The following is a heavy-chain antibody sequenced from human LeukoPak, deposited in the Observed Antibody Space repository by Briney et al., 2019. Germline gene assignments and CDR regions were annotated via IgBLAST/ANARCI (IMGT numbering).Heavy chain of an antibody. D-gene: IGHD4-11*01. J-gene: IGHJ5*02. CDR2: IIPIFGTA. CDR1: GGTFTSYA. CDR3: ARNPVPTSFNWFDP. Sequence: SVKVSCKASGGTFTSYAISWVRQAPGQGLEWMGGIIPIFGTANYAQKFQGRVTITTDESTSTAYMELSSLRSEDTAVYYCARNPVPTSFNWFDPWGQGTLVTVSS. V-gene: IGHV1-69*05.